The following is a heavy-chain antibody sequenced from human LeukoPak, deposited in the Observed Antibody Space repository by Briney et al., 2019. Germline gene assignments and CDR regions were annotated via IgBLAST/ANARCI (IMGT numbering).Heavy chain of an antibody. CDR1: GFTVSSNY. D-gene: IGHD6-13*01. Sequence: PGGSLRLSCAASGFTVSSNYMSWVRQAPGKGLEWVSVIYSGGSTYYADSVKGRFTISRDNAKNSLYLQMNSLRAEDTAVYYCAREAEQQLVRGPFDPWGQGTLVTVSS. CDR2: IYSGGST. V-gene: IGHV3-53*01. CDR3: AREAEQQLVRGPFDP. J-gene: IGHJ5*02.